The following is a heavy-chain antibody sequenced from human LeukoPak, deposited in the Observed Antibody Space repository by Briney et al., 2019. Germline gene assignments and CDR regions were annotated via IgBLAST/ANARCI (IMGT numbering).Heavy chain of an antibody. CDR3: ARQRFTMRAYAGNWFDP. Sequence: GESLKISCKGSGYSFTSYWIGWVRQMPGKGLEWMGIIYPGDSDTRYNPPFQDQVTISADKSISTAYLQWSSLKASDTAMYYCARQRFTMRAYAGNWFDPWGQGTLVTVSS. D-gene: IGHD3-10*01. V-gene: IGHV5-51*01. CDR1: GYSFTSYW. CDR2: IYPGDSDT. J-gene: IGHJ5*02.